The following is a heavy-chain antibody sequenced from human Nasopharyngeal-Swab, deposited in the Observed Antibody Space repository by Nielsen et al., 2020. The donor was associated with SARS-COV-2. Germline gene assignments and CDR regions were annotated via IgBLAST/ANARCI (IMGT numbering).Heavy chain of an antibody. Sequence: WIRQPPGKGLEWVSSISSSSSYIYYADSVKGRFTISRDNAKNSLYLQMNSLRAEDTAVYYCAGDSNGMDVWGQGTTVTVSS. D-gene: IGHD2/OR15-2a*01. V-gene: IGHV3-21*01. CDR3: AGDSNGMDV. CDR2: ISSSSSYI. J-gene: IGHJ6*02.